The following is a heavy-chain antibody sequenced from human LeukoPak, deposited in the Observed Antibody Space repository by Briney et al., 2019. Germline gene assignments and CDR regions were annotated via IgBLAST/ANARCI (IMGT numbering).Heavy chain of an antibody. V-gene: IGHV4-39*07. D-gene: IGHD1-1*01. CDR3: ARADSSNWYDSRGYFDY. CDR1: GSSISSSSYY. Sequence: SETLSLTCTVSGSSISSSSYYWGWIRQPPGKGPEWIGSIYYSGSTYYNPSLKSRVTISVDTSKNQFSLKLNSVTAADTAVYYCARADSSNWYDSRGYFDYWGQGTLVTVSS. CDR2: IYYSGST. J-gene: IGHJ4*02.